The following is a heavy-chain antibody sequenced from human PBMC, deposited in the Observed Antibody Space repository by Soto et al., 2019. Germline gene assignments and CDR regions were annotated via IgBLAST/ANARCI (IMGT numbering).Heavy chain of an antibody. V-gene: IGHV4-39*01. CDR2: ISYSGTT. Sequence: TSETLSLTCSVSGASLTSGLYFWVWIRQTPGKGLEWIGSISYSGTTYSNPSLKSRLTMSLDNSENTLYLQMNSLRADDTAVYYCARGWGSGWLEFFDSWGQGALVTVSS. CDR3: ARGWGSGWLEFFDS. D-gene: IGHD6-19*01. J-gene: IGHJ4*02. CDR1: GASLTSGLYF.